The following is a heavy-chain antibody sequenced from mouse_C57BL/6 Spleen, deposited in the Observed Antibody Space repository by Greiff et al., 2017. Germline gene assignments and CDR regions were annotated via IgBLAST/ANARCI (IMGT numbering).Heavy chain of an antibody. CDR3: ARGGDYDVRCYFDY. D-gene: IGHD2-4*01. CDR2: IYPRSGNT. CDR1: GYTFTSYG. Sequence: VQLQQSGAELARPGASVKLSCKASGYTFTSYGISWVKQRTGQGLEWIGEIYPRSGNTYYNEKFKGKATLTADKSSSPAYMALRSLTYEDAAVYFCARGGDYDVRCYFDYWGQGTTLTVSS. V-gene: IGHV1-81*01. J-gene: IGHJ2*01.